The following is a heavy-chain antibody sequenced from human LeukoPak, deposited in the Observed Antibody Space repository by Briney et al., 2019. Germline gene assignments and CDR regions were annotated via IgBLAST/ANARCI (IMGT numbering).Heavy chain of an antibody. CDR2: IYYSGST. V-gene: IGHV4-30-4*08. J-gene: IGHJ5*02. D-gene: IGHD5-12*01. CDR1: GGSISSSDYY. CDR3: ARGLRRGNWFDP. Sequence: SQTLSLTCTVSGGSISSSDYYWSWIRQPPGKGLEWIGYIYYSGSTYYNPSLKSRVTISVDTSKNQFSLKLSSVTAADTAVYYCARGLRRGNWFDPWGQGTLATVSS.